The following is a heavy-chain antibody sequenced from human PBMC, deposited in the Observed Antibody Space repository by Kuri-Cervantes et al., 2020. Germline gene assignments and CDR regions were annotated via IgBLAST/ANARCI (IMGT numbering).Heavy chain of an antibody. CDR2: INPSGGST. D-gene: IGHD1-26*01. J-gene: IGHJ1*01. Sequence: ASVKVSCKASGYTFTSYYMHWVRQAPGQGLEWMGIINPSGGSTSYAQKFQGRVTMTEDTSTDTAYMELSSLRSEDTAVYYCATPPGLVGATRLYFQHWGQGTLVTVSS. CDR3: ATPPGLVGATRLYFQH. V-gene: IGHV1-46*01. CDR1: GYTFTSYY.